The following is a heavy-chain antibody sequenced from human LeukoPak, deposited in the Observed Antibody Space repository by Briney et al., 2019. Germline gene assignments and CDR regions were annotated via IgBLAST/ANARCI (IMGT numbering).Heavy chain of an antibody. CDR2: IQYDGSTS. CDR3: ARALVAGVTLNALDI. Sequence: GGSLRLSCAASGFSFSSYWMHWVRQVPGKGLVWVARIQYDGSTSNYADSVKGRFTISRDNAKKTLYVQMNSLRAEDTAVYYCARALVAGVTLNALDIWGQGTMVTVSS. V-gene: IGHV3-74*01. D-gene: IGHD2-15*01. CDR1: GFSFSSYW. J-gene: IGHJ3*02.